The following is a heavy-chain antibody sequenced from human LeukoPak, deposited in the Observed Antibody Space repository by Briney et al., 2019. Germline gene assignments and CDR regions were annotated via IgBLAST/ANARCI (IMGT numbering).Heavy chain of an antibody. J-gene: IGHJ3*02. CDR2: ITPNSGGT. D-gene: IGHD3-10*01. CDR3: ARGMKWFGELFGAFDN. Sequence: SVKVSCKASGYTFTGYYMHWVRQAPGQGLEWMGRITPNSGGTNYAQKFQGRVIMTRDTSISTAYMELSRLRSDDTAVYYCARGMKWFGELFGAFDNWGQGTMVTVSS. CDR1: GYTFTGYY. V-gene: IGHV1-2*06.